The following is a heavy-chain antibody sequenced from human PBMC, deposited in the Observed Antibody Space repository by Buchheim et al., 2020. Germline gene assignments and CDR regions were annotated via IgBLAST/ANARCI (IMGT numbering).Heavy chain of an antibody. V-gene: IGHV3-21*01. D-gene: IGHD3-22*01. CDR2: ISGRSSYM. CDR3: VRDNQYFDSHGYHNWFDS. J-gene: IGHJ5*01. Sequence: EVELVDFGGGLVKPGESLSLSCVASGFIFNNYTMSWVRQAPGKGLEWVASISGRSSYMYYRDSAKGRFTVSRDNAKNSLYLHLGSLRAEDTAVYYCVRDNQYFDSHGYHNWFDSWGQGTL. CDR1: GFIFNNYT.